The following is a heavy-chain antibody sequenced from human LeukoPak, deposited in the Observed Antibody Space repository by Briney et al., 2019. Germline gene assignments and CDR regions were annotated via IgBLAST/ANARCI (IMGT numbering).Heavy chain of an antibody. CDR3: VKGPYSSSWYGPLYGMDV. J-gene: IGHJ6*04. CDR2: IILIFGTA. D-gene: IGHD6-13*01. CDR1: GGTFSSYA. V-gene: IGHV1-69*06. Sequence: SVKVSCKASGGTFSSYAISWVRQAPGQGLEWMGGIILIFGTANYAQKFQGRVTITADKSTSTAYMELSSLRSEDTAVYYCVKGPYSSSWYGPLYGMDVWGKGTTVTVSS.